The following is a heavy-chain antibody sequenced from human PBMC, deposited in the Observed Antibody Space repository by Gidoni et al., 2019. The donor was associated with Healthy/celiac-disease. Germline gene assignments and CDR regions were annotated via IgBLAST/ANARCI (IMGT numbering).Heavy chain of an antibody. CDR3: ASRITMIVVVPDAFDI. CDR1: GFTFRSYS. CDR2: ISSSSSYI. V-gene: IGHV3-21*01. D-gene: IGHD3-22*01. Sequence: EVQLVESGGGLVKPGGSLRLSCAASGFTFRSYSMTWVRQAPGKGLEWVSSISSSSSYIYYADSVKGRFTISRDNAKNSLYLQMNSLRAEDTAVYYCASRITMIVVVPDAFDIWGQGTMVTVSS. J-gene: IGHJ3*02.